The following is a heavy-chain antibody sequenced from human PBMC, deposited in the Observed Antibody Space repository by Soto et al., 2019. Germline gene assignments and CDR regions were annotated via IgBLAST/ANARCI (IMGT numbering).Heavy chain of an antibody. Sequence: GESLKISCKGSGYSFTSYWIGWVRQMPGKGLQWMGIIYPRDSDTRYSQSFQGHVTISPDTSISTAYLQWSSLKAQDTVMYYCARRGWGSSTSWYRGFAFDIWGQGTMVTVS. V-gene: IGHV5-51*01. CDR2: IYPRDSDT. CDR3: ARRGWGSSTSWYRGFAFDI. CDR1: GYSFTSYW. D-gene: IGHD2-2*01. J-gene: IGHJ3*02.